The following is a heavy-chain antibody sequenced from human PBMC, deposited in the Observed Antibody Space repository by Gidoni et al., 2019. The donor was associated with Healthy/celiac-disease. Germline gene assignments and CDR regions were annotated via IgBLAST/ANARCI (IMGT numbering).Heavy chain of an antibody. D-gene: IGHD3-22*01. Sequence: EVQLLESGGGLVQPGGSLRLSCAASGFTFSSHAMRWVRQAPGKGLEWVSAISGSGGSTYYADSVKGRFTISRDNSKNTLYLQMNSLRAEDTAVYYCAKDSPRYDSSGYPITFDIWGQGTMVTVSS. V-gene: IGHV3-23*01. CDR2: ISGSGGST. CDR1: GFTFSSHA. CDR3: AKDSPRYDSSGYPITFDI. J-gene: IGHJ3*02.